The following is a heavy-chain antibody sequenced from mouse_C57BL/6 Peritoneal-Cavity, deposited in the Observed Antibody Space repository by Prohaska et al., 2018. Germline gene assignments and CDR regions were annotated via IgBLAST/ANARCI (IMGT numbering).Heavy chain of an antibody. CDR2: INPYNGGT. Sequence: PGASVKMSCKASGYTFTDYYMNWVKQSHGKSLEWIGVINPYNGGTSYNQKLKGKATWTVDTCSSTAYMELNSLTSEDSAVYYCARGVATVVAYYFDYWGQGTTLTVSS. J-gene: IGHJ2*01. D-gene: IGHD1-1*01. CDR3: ARGVATVVAYYFDY. V-gene: IGHV1-19*01. CDR1: GYTFTDYY.